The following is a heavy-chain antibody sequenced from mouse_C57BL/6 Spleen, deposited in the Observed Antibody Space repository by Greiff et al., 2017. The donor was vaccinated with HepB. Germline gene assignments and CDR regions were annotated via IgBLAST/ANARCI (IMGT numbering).Heavy chain of an antibody. CDR2: ISGGGGNT. CDR1: GFTFSSYT. J-gene: IGHJ3*01. V-gene: IGHV5-9*01. CDR3: ARHLNRGLAY. Sequence: DVMLVESGGGLVKPGGSLKLSCAASGFTFSSYTMSWVRQTPEKRLEWVATISGGGGNTYYPDSVKGRFTISRDNAKNTLYLQMSSLRSEDTALYYCARHLNRGLAYWGQGTLVTVSA.